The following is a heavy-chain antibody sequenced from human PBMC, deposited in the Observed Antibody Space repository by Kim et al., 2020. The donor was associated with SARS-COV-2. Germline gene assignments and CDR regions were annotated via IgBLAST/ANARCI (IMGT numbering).Heavy chain of an antibody. CDR3: AKYTGSRSFDY. CDR2: IGGSGYHT. J-gene: IGHJ4*02. Sequence: GGSLRLSCAASGFTFSSYAMNWVRQAPGKGLEWVSVIGGSGYHTYYADSVKGRFTISRDNSKNTLFLQMNSLRAEDTAIYYCAKYTGSRSFDYWGQGTL. V-gene: IGHV3-23*01. D-gene: IGHD2-15*01. CDR1: GFTFSSYA.